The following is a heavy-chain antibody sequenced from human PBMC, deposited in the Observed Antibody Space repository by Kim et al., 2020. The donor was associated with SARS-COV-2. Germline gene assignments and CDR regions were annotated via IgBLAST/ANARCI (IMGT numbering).Heavy chain of an antibody. D-gene: IGHD4-17*01. Sequence: YAASVKGRVHISRDNSKKTLYLQMNSLRAEDTAVYFCARAVTWADWYFDLWGRDTLVTVSS. CDR3: ARAVTWADWYFDL. J-gene: IGHJ2*01. V-gene: IGHV3-30*01.